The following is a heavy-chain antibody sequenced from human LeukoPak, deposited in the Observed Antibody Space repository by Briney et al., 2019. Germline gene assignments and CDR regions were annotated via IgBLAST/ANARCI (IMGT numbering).Heavy chain of an antibody. CDR1: GGSISSYH. CDR2: IYYSGST. CDR3: ARVGGYYDISGFLDY. D-gene: IGHD3-22*01. V-gene: IGHV4-59*12. Sequence: RPSETLSLTCTVSGGSISSYHWSWLRQPPGKGLECIGFIYYSGSTNYNPSLKSRVTISVDTSKNHFSLRLSSVTAADTAVYYCARVGGYYDISGFLDYWGQGTPVTVSS. J-gene: IGHJ4*02.